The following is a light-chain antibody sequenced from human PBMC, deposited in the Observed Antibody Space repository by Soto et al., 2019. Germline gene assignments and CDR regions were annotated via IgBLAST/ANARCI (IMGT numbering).Light chain of an antibody. CDR2: GAS. V-gene: IGKV3-15*01. Sequence: EIVMPKSPATLSVSPGERATLSCRASQSVSSNLAWYQQKTGQAPRLLIYGASTRATGIPARFSGSGSGTEFTLTISSLQSEECAVYYCQQYNNWPPWTFGQGTKVYIK. J-gene: IGKJ1*01. CDR1: QSVSSN. CDR3: QQYNNWPPWT.